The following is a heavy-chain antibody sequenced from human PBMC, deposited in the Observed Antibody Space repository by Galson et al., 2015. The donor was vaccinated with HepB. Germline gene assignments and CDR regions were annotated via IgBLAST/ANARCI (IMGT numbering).Heavy chain of an antibody. CDR2: IKEDGSEK. CDR1: EFILSMYW. D-gene: IGHD3-10*01. CDR3: ARVKRGEWYSFYYYGMDV. Sequence: SLRLSCAASEFILSMYWMNWVRQAPGKGLEWVANIKEDGSEKNYVDSVKGRFTIARDYAKNSLYLQMNSLRAEDTAVYYCARVKRGEWYSFYYYGMDVWGRGTTVTVSS. J-gene: IGHJ6*02. V-gene: IGHV3-7*05.